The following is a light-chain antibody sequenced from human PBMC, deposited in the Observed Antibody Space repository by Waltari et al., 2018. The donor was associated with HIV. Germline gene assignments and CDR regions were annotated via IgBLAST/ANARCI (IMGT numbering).Light chain of an antibody. CDR2: SNN. CDR3: AAWDDSLNGPV. CDR1: PSNSGSNT. J-gene: IGLJ3*02. V-gene: IGLV1-44*01. Sequence: QSVLTQPPSASGTPGQRVTISCSGSPSNSGSNTINWYQQLPGTAPKLLIYSNNQRPSGFPDRFSGSKSGTSASLAISGLQSEDEADYSCAAWDDSLNGPVFGGGTKLTVL.